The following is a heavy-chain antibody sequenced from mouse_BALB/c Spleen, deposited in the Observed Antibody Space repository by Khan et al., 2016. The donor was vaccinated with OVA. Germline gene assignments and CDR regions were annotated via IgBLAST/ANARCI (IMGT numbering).Heavy chain of an antibody. Sequence: VQLQESGAELMKPGASVKISCKATVYTFSNYWIEWVKQRPGHGLAWIGEFLPGRGTINYNEKFRGKATFTAETSTNIVYMQLNSLTSEDSAVFYCASGAGTTYGMGYWGQGTSVTVSS. CDR3: ASGAGTTYGMGY. V-gene: IGHV1-9*01. D-gene: IGHD4-1*01. CDR1: VYTFSNYW. J-gene: IGHJ4*01. CDR2: FLPGRGTI.